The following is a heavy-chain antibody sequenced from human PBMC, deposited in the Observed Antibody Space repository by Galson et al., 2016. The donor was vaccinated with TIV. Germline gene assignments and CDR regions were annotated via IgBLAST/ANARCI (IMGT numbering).Heavy chain of an antibody. CDR1: GASLTSVTDY. CDR2: VYYSGST. D-gene: IGHD3-10*01. CDR3: ARDNRNSHGSGSYYAFDS. J-gene: IGHJ4*02. V-gene: IGHV4-39*07. Sequence: LSLTCTVSGASLTSVTDYWGWIRQPPGKGLQWIGTVYYSGSTYYNPSLECRVTMSRDTSTSQFSLNLGSVTAADTAVYYCARDNRNSHGSGSYYAFDSWGQGILVTVSS.